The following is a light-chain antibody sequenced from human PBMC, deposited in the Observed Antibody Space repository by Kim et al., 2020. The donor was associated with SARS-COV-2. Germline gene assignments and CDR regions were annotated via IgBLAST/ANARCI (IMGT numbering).Light chain of an antibody. CDR3: QQYGSSPLIT. J-gene: IGKJ5*01. Sequence: PGDRATLSCSASQRLTSNHCAWYQHKPGLGPRLLIDAASSRATGVPDRFSGSGSGTDFTLTITRLEPEDFAVYYCQQYGSSPLITFGQGTRLEIK. CDR2: AAS. CDR1: QRLTSNH. V-gene: IGKV3-20*01.